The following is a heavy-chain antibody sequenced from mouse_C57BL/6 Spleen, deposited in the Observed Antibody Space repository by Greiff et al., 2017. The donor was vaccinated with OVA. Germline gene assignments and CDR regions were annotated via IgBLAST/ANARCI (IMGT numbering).Heavy chain of an antibody. J-gene: IGHJ4*01. V-gene: IGHV1-55*01. CDR2: IYPGSGCT. CDR3: AFYDGYYNAMDY. Sequence: VQLQQPGAELVKPGASVKMSCKASGYTFTSYWITWVKQRPGQGLEWIGDIYPGSGCTNYNEKFKSKATLTVDTSSSTAYMQLSSLTSEDSAVYYCAFYDGYYNAMDYWGQGTSVTVSS. CDR1: GYTFTSYW. D-gene: IGHD2-3*01.